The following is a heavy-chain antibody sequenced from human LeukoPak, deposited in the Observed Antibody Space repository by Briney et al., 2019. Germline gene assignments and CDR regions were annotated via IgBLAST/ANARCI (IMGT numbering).Heavy chain of an antibody. CDR2: IHSDGGST. J-gene: IGHJ4*02. CDR3: AREFSLLRYFDWLPYGYYFDY. D-gene: IGHD3-9*01. Sequence: QSGGSLRLSCAASGFTFSNYWMHWVRQTPGKGLMWVSRIHSDGGSTDYADSVKGRFTISRDNAKNSLYLQMNSLRAEDTAVYYCAREFSLLRYFDWLPYGYYFDYWGQGTLVTVSS. V-gene: IGHV3-74*01. CDR1: GFTFSNYW.